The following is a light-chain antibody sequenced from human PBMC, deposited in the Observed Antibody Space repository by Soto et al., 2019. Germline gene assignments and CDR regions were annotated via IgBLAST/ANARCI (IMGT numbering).Light chain of an antibody. Sequence: DIQRTQYNTTLSASLGDRGTITCRASQTINRWLAWYQQKPRKAPKLLIYDPSSLQSGVPSRFSGSGSGTEFALTISILQPDDFATYNCQQYNTVSWTFGPGSIVDI. CDR1: QTINRW. J-gene: IGKJ1*01. CDR3: QQYNTVSWT. CDR2: DPS. V-gene: IGKV1-5*01.